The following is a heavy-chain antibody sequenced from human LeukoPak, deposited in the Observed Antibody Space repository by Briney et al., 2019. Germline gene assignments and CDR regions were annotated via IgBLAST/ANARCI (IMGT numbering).Heavy chain of an antibody. Sequence: ASVKVSCKASGYTFTSYGVSWVRQAPGQGLEWMGWISTYNGNTNYAQKLQGRVTMTTDTSTSTAYMELRSLRSDDTAVYYCAREGSGSYYSRIYNWFDPWGQGTLVTVSS. CDR1: GYTFTSYG. D-gene: IGHD3-10*01. CDR3: AREGSGSYYSRIYNWFDP. J-gene: IGHJ5*02. CDR2: ISTYNGNT. V-gene: IGHV1-18*01.